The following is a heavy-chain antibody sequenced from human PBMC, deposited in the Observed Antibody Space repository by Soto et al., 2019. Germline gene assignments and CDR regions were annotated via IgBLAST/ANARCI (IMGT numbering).Heavy chain of an antibody. CDR2: ISYDGSNK. V-gene: IGHV3-30-3*02. J-gene: IGHJ4*02. D-gene: IGHD4-17*01. CDR3: AKNHWSTVTTRLIEDY. CDR1: GFTFSSYA. Sequence: PGVSLRLSCAASGFTFSSYAMHWVREAPGRGLEWVAVISYDGSNKYYADSVKGRSTSSRDNSKNTLYLQMNSLRAEATAVYSCAKNHWSTVTTRLIEDYWGQGTLVNVSS.